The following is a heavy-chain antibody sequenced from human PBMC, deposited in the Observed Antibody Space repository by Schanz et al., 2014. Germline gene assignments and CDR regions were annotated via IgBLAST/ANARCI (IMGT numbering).Heavy chain of an antibody. Sequence: QGQLVESGGGVVQPGRSLRLSCAASGFTFRSYGMHWVRQAPGKGLEWVALISYDGSSKNHADSVQGRFTISRDNSKNTLYLRMNSLRVEDTAVYYCARQPGRITVSGVVSNWFDPWGQGTRVTVSS. J-gene: IGHJ5*02. CDR1: GFTFRSYG. CDR2: ISYDGSSK. V-gene: IGHV3-30*03. D-gene: IGHD3-3*01. CDR3: ARQPGRITVSGVVSNWFDP.